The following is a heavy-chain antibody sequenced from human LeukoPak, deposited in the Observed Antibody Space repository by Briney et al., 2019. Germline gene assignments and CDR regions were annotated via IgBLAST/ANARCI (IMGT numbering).Heavy chain of an antibody. Sequence: SETLSLTCAVYGGSFSGYYWSWIRQPPGKGLEWIGEINHSGSTNYNPSPKSRVTISVDTSKNQFSLKLTSVTAADTAVYFCARHTYSGYDYPFDYWGQGTLVTVSS. V-gene: IGHV4-34*01. D-gene: IGHD5-12*01. CDR3: ARHTYSGYDYPFDY. CDR1: GGSFSGYY. CDR2: INHSGST. J-gene: IGHJ4*02.